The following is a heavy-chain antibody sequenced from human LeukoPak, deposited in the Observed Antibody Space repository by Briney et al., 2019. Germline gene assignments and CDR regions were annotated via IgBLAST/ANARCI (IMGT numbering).Heavy chain of an antibody. J-gene: IGHJ6*03. CDR3: ARGEDVAPTFGDYYYYMDV. CDR2: INPSGGST. V-gene: IGHV1-46*01. Sequence: GASVKVSCKASGYTFTSYYMDWVRQAPGQGLEWMGIINPSGGSTSYAQKFQGRVTMTRDTSTSTVYMELSSLRSEDTAVYYCARGEDVAPTFGDYYYYMDVWGKGTTVTVSS. D-gene: IGHD3-3*01. CDR1: GYTFTSYY.